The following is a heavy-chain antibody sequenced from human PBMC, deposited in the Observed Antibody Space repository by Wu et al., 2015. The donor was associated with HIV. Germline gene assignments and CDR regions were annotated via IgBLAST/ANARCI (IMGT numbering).Heavy chain of an antibody. CDR2: ISAYSDNS. CDR1: GYTFTDYG. D-gene: IGHD5-18*01. J-gene: IGHJ1*01. V-gene: IGHV1-18*01. Sequence: QIQLVQSGPEVKKPGASVKVSCKASGYTFTDYGISWVRQAPGQGPEWMGWISAYSDNSNSAQNLQDRVTLTTDASTSTAYVELRSLSSDDTALYYCVRDSRDSVPDTGISNTWGQGHPGPPSPQ. CDR3: VRDSRDSVPDTGISNT.